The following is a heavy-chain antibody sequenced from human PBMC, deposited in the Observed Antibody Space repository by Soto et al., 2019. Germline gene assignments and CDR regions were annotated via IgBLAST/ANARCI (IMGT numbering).Heavy chain of an antibody. CDR3: AKDRYYYDSSGPDY. J-gene: IGHJ4*02. CDR2: ISYDGSNK. D-gene: IGHD3-22*01. CDR1: GFTFSSYG. V-gene: IGHV3-30*18. Sequence: PGGSLRLSCAASGFTFSSYGMHWVRQAPGKGLEWVAVISYDGSNKYYADSVKGRFTISRDNSKNTLYLQMNSLRAEDTAVYYCAKDRYYYDSSGPDYWGQGTLVTVSS.